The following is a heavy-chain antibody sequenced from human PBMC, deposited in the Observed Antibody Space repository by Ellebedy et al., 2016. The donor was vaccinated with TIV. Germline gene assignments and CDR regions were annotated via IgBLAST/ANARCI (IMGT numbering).Heavy chain of an antibody. V-gene: IGHV3-30*02. CDR1: GFTFSTYG. J-gene: IGHJ5*02. CDR2: VWYAGSDK. D-gene: IGHD6-13*01. Sequence: PGGSLRLSCAASGFTFSTYGLHWVRQAPGKGLEWVAVVWYAGSDKYYADSVKGRFTISRDNSKNTLYLQMHSLRAEDTAVYYCAKDSSSSWYDNWFDPWGHGTLVTVSS. CDR3: AKDSSSSWYDNWFDP.